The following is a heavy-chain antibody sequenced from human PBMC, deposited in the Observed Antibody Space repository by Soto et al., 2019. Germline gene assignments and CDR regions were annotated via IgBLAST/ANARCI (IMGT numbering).Heavy chain of an antibody. J-gene: IGHJ3*02. V-gene: IGHV3-48*03. CDR2: ISSSGSTI. Sequence: GGSLRLSCAASGFAFSSYEMNWVRQAPGKGLEWVSYISSSGSTIYYADSVKGRFTFSRDNAKNSLYLQMNSLRAEDTAVYYCARDTARVWFGELFDPDAFDIWGQGTMVTV. CDR3: ARDTARVWFGELFDPDAFDI. D-gene: IGHD3-10*01. CDR1: GFAFSSYE.